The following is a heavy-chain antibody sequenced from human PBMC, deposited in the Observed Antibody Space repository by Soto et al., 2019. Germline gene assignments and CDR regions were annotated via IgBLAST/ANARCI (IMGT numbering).Heavy chain of an antibody. CDR3: ARDFPGGLAVAGY. J-gene: IGHJ4*02. CDR2: IKQDGSEK. CDR1: GFTFSSYW. V-gene: IGHV3-7*01. D-gene: IGHD6-19*01. Sequence: EVQLVESGGGLVQPGGSLRLSCAASGFTFSSYWMSWVRQAPGKGLEWVANIKQDGSEKYYVDSVKGRFTISRDNAKNSLYLQMNSLRAEDTAVYYCARDFPGGLAVAGYWGQGTLVTVSS.